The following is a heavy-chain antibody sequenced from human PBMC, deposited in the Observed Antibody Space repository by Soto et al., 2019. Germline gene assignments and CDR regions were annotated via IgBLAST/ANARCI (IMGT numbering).Heavy chain of an antibody. D-gene: IGHD5-12*01. V-gene: IGHV4-34*01. CDR3: ARGQEGVVATH. CDR2: VKDGGHT. Sequence: QVQLQQWGAGLLKPSETLSLNCAVTGGSLSGYYWSWIRQPPGKGLEWIGEVKDGGHTNYSPSLRGXXTXSXXTSTNQFSLRLNSVTAADTGVYYCARGQEGVVATHWDQGSLVTVSS. CDR1: GGSLSGYY. J-gene: IGHJ4*02.